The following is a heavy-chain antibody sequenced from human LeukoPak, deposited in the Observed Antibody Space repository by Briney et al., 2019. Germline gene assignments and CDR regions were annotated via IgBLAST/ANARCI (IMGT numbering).Heavy chain of an antibody. CDR3: AKEIDTLGTNAFDI. CDR1: GFSFDDYP. J-gene: IGHJ3*02. V-gene: IGHV3-43*02. CDR2: INEDGGET. Sequence: QPGVSLRLSCAASGFSFDDYPMHWVRQAPGRGLEWVSLINEDGGETFYADSVRGRFTISRDNSKNSLYLQMNSLRTEDSALYYCAKEIDTLGTNAFDIWGQGTIVTVSS. D-gene: IGHD2-15*01.